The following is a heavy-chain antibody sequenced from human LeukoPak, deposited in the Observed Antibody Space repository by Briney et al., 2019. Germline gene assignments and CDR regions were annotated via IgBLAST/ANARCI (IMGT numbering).Heavy chain of an antibody. CDR2: VYYDGST. V-gene: IGHV4-30-4*08. CDR3: VRGLTGYSYFFDY. J-gene: IGHJ4*02. Sequence: SETLSLTCTVSGDSFSSANYYWTWVRQPPGKGLEWIGYVYYDGSTYYHPSLQSRLAISVDTSKNQFSLNLTSVTAADTAIYYCVRGLTGYSYFFDYWGQGALVTVSS. CDR1: GDSFSSANYY. D-gene: IGHD1-20*01.